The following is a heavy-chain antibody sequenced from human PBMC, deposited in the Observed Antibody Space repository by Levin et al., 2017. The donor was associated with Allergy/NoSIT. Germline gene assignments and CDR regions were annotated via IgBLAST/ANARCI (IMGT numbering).Heavy chain of an antibody. Sequence: QSGGSLRLSCAASGFTFSGSAMHWVRQASGKGLEWVGRIRSKANSYATAYAASVKGRFTISRDDSKNTAYLQMNSLKTEDTAVYYCTSTLPIVGATAHHDWGQGTLVTVSS. CDR3: TSTLPIVGATAHHD. V-gene: IGHV3-73*01. CDR1: GFTFSGSA. D-gene: IGHD1-26*01. CDR2: IRSKANSYAT. J-gene: IGHJ4*02.